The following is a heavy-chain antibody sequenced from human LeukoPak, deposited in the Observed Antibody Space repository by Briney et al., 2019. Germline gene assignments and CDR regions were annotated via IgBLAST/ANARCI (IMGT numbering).Heavy chain of an antibody. CDR2: IYSGGSA. V-gene: IGHV3-53*01. D-gene: IGHD4-17*01. J-gene: IGHJ4*02. CDR3: ARVAVTTRIWFYFDY. CDR1: GFTVRSNY. Sequence: GGSLRLSCAASGFTVRSNYMSWVRQAPGKGLEWVSVIYSGGSAYYADSVKGGFTISRDNSRNTLYLQMNSLRAEDTAVYYCARVAVTTRIWFYFDYWGQGTLLTVSS.